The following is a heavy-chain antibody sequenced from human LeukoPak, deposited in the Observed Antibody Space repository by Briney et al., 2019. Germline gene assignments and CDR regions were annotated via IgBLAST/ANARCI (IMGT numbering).Heavy chain of an antibody. CDR1: GFTFSSDC. Sequence: GGSLRLSCAASGFTFSSDCMSWVRQAPGKELEWVDNINQDGSEKYYVDYVKGRFTVSRDNAKNSLYLQMNSRRAEDTAVYYCASLSQWGQGTLVTVSS. CDR3: ASLSQ. V-gene: IGHV3-7*01. CDR2: INQDGSEK. J-gene: IGHJ4*02.